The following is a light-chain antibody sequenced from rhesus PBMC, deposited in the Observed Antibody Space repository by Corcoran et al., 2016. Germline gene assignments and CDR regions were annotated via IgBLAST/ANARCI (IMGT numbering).Light chain of an antibody. CDR2: QAS. CDR1: QSISSW. J-gene: IGKJ1*01. CDR3: LQYSSSPWT. Sequence: DIQMTQSPSSLSASVGDTVTITCRASQSISSWLDWYQQKPGKDPKLLIYQASSLQSGVPSRFSGRGSGTDFTLTISSLQPEDFATYYCLQYSSSPWTFGKGTKVEIK. V-gene: IGKV1-22*01.